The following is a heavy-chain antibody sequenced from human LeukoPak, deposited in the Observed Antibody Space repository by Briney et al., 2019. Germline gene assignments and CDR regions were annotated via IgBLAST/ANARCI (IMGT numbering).Heavy chain of an antibody. Sequence: SETLSLTCTVSGGSISSSSYYWGWIRQPPGKGLECIGSIYYSGRTYYTPSLKSRVTISVDTSKNQFSLKVTSVTAADTAVYYCARDGIWVVFGVYFDYWGQGTLVTVSS. CDR1: GGSISSSSYY. D-gene: IGHD2-15*01. CDR3: ARDGIWVVFGVYFDY. J-gene: IGHJ4*02. CDR2: IYYSGRT. V-gene: IGHV4-39*02.